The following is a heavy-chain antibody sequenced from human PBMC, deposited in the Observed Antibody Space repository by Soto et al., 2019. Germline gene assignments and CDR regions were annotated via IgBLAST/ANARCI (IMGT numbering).Heavy chain of an antibody. D-gene: IGHD3-16*01. CDR1: GFTVSTKY. Sequence: EVQLVESGGGLVQPGGSLRLSCAASGFTVSTKYMSWVRQAPGKGLEWVSVIYSGGSTFYADSVRSRFTISRDNSKTTVNLQMNSLRAEDTAVYYCARDPWAADYWGQGTLVTVSS. J-gene: IGHJ4*02. V-gene: IGHV3-66*01. CDR3: ARDPWAADY. CDR2: IYSGGST.